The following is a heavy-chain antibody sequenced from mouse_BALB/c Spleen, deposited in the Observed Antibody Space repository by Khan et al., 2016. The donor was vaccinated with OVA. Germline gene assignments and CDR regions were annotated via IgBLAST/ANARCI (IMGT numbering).Heavy chain of an antibody. CDR3: ARCFDGYSSLYAMDY. Sequence: VQLVESGPGLVAPSQSLSITCTVSGFSLTTYGVHWVRQPLGKGLEWLVVIWSDGSTNYNSVLKSRLSISKDNSKSQVFLKMNSLQTDDTAMYYCARCFDGYSSLYAMDYWGQGTSVTVSS. CDR1: GFSLTTYG. CDR2: IWSDGST. J-gene: IGHJ4*01. V-gene: IGHV2-6*02. D-gene: IGHD2-3*01.